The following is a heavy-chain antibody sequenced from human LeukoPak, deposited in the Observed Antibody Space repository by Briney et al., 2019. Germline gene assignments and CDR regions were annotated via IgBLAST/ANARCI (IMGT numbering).Heavy chain of an antibody. J-gene: IGHJ4*02. D-gene: IGHD6-19*01. CDR3: ARGVDSSGWYSGGFDY. V-gene: IGHV4-59*01. CDR2: IYYSGST. Sequence: PGTLSLTCTVSGGSISRYYWGWGREPPRKGLEWIVEIYYSGSTNYKPSLKSRVTISVDTSKDQFSLKLSSVTAADTAAYYCARGVDSSGWYSGGFDYWGQGTLVTVSS. CDR1: GGSISRYY.